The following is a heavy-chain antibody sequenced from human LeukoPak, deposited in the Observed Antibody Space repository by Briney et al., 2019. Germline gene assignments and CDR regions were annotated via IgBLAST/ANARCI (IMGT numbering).Heavy chain of an antibody. J-gene: IGHJ4*02. D-gene: IGHD6-19*01. CDR3: AREIAVAGTSIDY. CDR1: GGSISSSSYY. V-gene: IGHV4-39*07. CDR2: IYYSGST. Sequence: PSETLSLTCTVSGGSISSSSYYWGWIRQPPGKGLEWIGSIYYSGSTYYNPSLKSRVTISVDTSKNQFSLKLSSVTAADTAVYYCAREIAVAGTSIDYWGQGTLVIVSS.